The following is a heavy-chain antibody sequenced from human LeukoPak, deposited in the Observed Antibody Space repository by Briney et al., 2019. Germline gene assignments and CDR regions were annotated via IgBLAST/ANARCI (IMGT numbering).Heavy chain of an antibody. CDR3: ARSPMVRGVIQGYFDY. J-gene: IGHJ4*02. Sequence: GASVKVSCKASGYTFTGYYMHWVRQAPGQGLEWMGWINPNSGGTNYAQKFQGRVTMTRDTSISTAYMELSRLRSDDTAVYYCARSPMVRGVIQGYFDYWGQGTLVTVSS. CDR2: INPNSGGT. CDR1: GYTFTGYY. D-gene: IGHD3-10*01. V-gene: IGHV1-2*02.